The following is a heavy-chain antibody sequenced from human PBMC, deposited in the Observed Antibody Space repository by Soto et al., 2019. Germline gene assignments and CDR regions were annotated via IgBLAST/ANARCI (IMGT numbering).Heavy chain of an antibody. CDR1: GGSISSGGYY. Sequence: SETLSLTCTVSGGSISSGGYYWSWIRQHPGKGLEWIGYIYYSGSTYYNPSLKSRVTISVDTSKNQFSLKLSSVTAADTAVYYCARGQELRFLEWLASGVWFDPWGQGTLVTVSS. CDR2: IYYSGST. D-gene: IGHD3-3*01. CDR3: ARGQELRFLEWLASGVWFDP. V-gene: IGHV4-31*03. J-gene: IGHJ5*02.